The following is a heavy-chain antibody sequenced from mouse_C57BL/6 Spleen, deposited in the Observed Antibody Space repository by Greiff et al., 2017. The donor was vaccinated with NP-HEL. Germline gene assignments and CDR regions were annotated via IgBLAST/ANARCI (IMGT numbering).Heavy chain of an antibody. V-gene: IGHV5-12*01. J-gene: IGHJ2*01. Sequence: EVKLVESGGGLVQPGGSLKLSCAASGFTFSDYYMYWVRQTPEKRLEWVAYISNGGGSTYYPDTVKGRFTISRDNAKNTLYLQMSRLKSEDTAMYYCARHRDYYGSSLFDYWGQGTTLTVSS. D-gene: IGHD1-1*01. CDR1: GFTFSDYY. CDR2: ISNGGGST. CDR3: ARHRDYYGSSLFDY.